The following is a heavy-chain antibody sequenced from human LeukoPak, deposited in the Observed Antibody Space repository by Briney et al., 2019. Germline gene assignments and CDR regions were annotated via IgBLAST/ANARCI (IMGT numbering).Heavy chain of an antibody. Sequence: SETLSLTCTVSGGSISGYYWSWIRQPPGKRLEWIGYIYYSGSTNYNPSLSSRVTISVDTSKNQFSLKLTSVTAADTAVYYCASDDYGYTFDYWGQGTLVTVSS. V-gene: IGHV4-59*01. J-gene: IGHJ4*02. CDR2: IYYSGST. CDR1: GGSISGYY. CDR3: ASDDYGYTFDY. D-gene: IGHD4/OR15-4a*01.